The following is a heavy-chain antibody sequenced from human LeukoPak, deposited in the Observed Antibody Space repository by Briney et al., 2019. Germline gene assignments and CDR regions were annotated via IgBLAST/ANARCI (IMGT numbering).Heavy chain of an antibody. V-gene: IGHV4-59*08. CDR2: IYYSGST. D-gene: IGHD1-26*01. CDR1: GGSISSYY. CDR3: ASENSGSYYAFDI. Sequence: PSETLSLTCTVSGGSISSYYWSWIRQPPGKGLEWIGYIYYSGSTKYDPSLKSRVTISVDTSKNQFSLKLSSVTAADTAVYYCASENSGSYYAFDIWGQGTMVTVSS. J-gene: IGHJ3*02.